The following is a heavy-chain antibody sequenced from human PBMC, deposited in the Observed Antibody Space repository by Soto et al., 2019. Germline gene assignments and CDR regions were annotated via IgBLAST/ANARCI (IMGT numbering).Heavy chain of an antibody. CDR3: AREASVYYFDY. Sequence: SETLSLTCTVSGGSISSGGYYWSWIRQHPGKGLEWIGYIYYSGSTYYNPSLKSRVTISVDTSKNQFSLKLSSVTAADTAVYYCAREASVYYFDYWGQGTLVTVSS. CDR2: IYYSGST. V-gene: IGHV4-31*03. CDR1: GGSISSGGYY. J-gene: IGHJ4*02.